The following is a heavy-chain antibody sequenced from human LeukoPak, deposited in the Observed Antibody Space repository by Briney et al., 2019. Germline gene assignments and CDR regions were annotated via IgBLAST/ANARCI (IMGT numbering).Heavy chain of an antibody. J-gene: IGHJ6*02. Sequence: GGSLRLSCAASGFTLSVHWMTWVRQAPGKVMEWVANIKGDGSETYYVDSVKGRFTISRDNAKNSVSLQMDSLRAEDTAVYYCARGHYGMDVWGQGTTVAVSS. CDR3: ARGHYGMDV. CDR2: IKGDGSET. CDR1: GFTLSVHW. V-gene: IGHV3-7*03.